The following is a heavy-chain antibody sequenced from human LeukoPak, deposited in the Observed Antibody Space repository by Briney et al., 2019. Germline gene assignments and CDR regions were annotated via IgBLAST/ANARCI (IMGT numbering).Heavy chain of an antibody. CDR2: IIPIFGTA. CDR1: GGTFSSYA. Sequence: ASVKVSCKASGGTFSSYASSWVRQAPGQGLEWMGGIIPIFGTANYAQKFQGRVTITADESTSTAYMELSSLRSEDTAVYYCARTPEGYGSGSSVFQFDYWGQGTLVTVSS. D-gene: IGHD3-10*01. V-gene: IGHV1-69*13. J-gene: IGHJ4*02. CDR3: ARTPEGYGSGSSVFQFDY.